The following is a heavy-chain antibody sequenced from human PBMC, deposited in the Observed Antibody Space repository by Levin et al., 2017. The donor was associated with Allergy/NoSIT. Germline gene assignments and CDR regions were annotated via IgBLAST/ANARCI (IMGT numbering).Heavy chain of an antibody. Sequence: SETLSLTCGISGDSVSSNSAAWNWIRQSPSRGLEWLGRTYYRSKWFFDYADSVKGRITINPETSKNQFSLHLNSVTPEDTGVYYCAREIVSPRGWYPVDYWGQGTLVTVSS. CDR1: GDSVSSNSAA. CDR3: AREIVSPRGWYPVDY. CDR2: TYYRSKWFF. V-gene: IGHV6-1*01. J-gene: IGHJ4*02. D-gene: IGHD5/OR15-5a*01.